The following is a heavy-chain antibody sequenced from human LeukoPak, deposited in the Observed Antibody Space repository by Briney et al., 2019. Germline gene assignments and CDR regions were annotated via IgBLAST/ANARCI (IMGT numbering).Heavy chain of an antibody. CDR2: ISYDGSNK. CDR3: ANYCSGGSCYSALGYFQH. V-gene: IGHV3-30*14. D-gene: IGHD2-15*01. J-gene: IGHJ1*01. Sequence: GRSLRLSCAASGFTFSSYAMHWVRQAPGKGLEWVAVISYDGSNKYYADSVKGRFTISRDNSKNTLYLQMNSLRAEDTAVYYCANYCSGGSCYSALGYFQHWGQGTLVTVSS. CDR1: GFTFSSYA.